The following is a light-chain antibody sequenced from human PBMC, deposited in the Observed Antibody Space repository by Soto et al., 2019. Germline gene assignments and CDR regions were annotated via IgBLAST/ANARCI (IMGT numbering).Light chain of an antibody. J-gene: IGKJ2*01. CDR2: SAS. V-gene: IGKV1-39*01. CDR1: QSISSN. CDR3: QQSFSIPYI. Sequence: DIQMTQSPSSLSAFAGDRVTITCRASQSISSNLNWYQQKPGKAPKLLIYSASSLQSGVPSRFSGSGSGTDFTLTITSLQPEDFATYYCQQSFSIPYIFGQRTKLDIK.